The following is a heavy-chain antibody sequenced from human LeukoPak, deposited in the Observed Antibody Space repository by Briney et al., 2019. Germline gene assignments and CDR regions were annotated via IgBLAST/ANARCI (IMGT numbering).Heavy chain of an antibody. Sequence: SETLSLACTVSGGSISIGRYYWAWIRQPAGKGLEWIGRIYTSGSTNYNPYLKSRVTISVDTSKNQFSLKLSSVTAADTAVYYCARDSQKSGWLDYWGQGTLVTVSS. CDR1: GGSISIGRYY. J-gene: IGHJ4*02. CDR3: ARDSQKSGWLDY. V-gene: IGHV4-61*02. CDR2: IYTSGST. D-gene: IGHD6-19*01.